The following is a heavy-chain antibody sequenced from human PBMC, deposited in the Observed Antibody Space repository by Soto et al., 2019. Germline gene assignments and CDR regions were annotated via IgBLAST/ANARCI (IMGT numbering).Heavy chain of an antibody. CDR2: ISGSGGST. CDR1: GFTFSSYA. CDR3: AKDPEYSGYDSGLYFDY. D-gene: IGHD5-12*01. V-gene: IGHV3-23*01. J-gene: IGHJ4*02. Sequence: GGSLRLSCAASGFTFSSYAMSWVRQAPGKGLEWVSAISGSGGSTYYADSVKGRFTISRDNSKNTLYLQMNSLRAEDTAVYYCAKDPEYSGYDSGLYFDYWGQGTLVTVSS.